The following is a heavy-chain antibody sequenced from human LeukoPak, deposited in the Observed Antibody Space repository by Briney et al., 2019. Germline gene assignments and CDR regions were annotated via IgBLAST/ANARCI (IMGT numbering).Heavy chain of an antibody. CDR3: ARDRGEGIQLWSTFDY. CDR1: GSTFTGYY. V-gene: IGHV1-2*02. D-gene: IGHD5-18*01. J-gene: IGHJ4*02. CDR2: INPNSGGT. Sequence: ASVEVSCKASGSTFTGYYMHWVRQAPGPGLEWMGWINPNSGGTNYAQKVQGRVTMTRDTSISTAYMELSRLRSDDTAVYYCARDRGEGIQLWSTFDYWGQGTLVTVSS.